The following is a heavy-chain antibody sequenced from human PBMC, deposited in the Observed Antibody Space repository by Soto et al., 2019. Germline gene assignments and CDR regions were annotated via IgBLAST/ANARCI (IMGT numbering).Heavy chain of an antibody. Sequence: PSETLSLTCAVSGGPITSGGYSWSWIRQPPGKGLEWIGYIYHSGGTYYNPSLKSRVTLSIDRTKKQFSLKLSSVTAADTAVYYCAREDILTGHNWFDPWGQGTLVTVSS. V-gene: IGHV4-30-2*01. J-gene: IGHJ5*02. CDR2: IYHSGGT. CDR3: AREDILTGHNWFDP. CDR1: GGPITSGGYS. D-gene: IGHD3-9*01.